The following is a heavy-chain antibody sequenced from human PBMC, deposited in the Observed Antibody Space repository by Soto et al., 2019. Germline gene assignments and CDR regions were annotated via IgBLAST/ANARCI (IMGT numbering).Heavy chain of an antibody. D-gene: IGHD2-2*01. V-gene: IGHV1-18*01. CDR2: ISAYNGNT. CDR1: GYTFTSYG. CDR3: ARGLSIVVVPAAMTGGNDY. J-gene: IGHJ4*02. Sequence: ASVKVSFKASGYTFTSYGISWVRQAPGQGLEWMGWISAYNGNTNYAQKLQGRVTMTTDTSTSTAYMELRSLRSDDTAVYYCARGLSIVVVPAAMTGGNDYWGQGTLVTVSS.